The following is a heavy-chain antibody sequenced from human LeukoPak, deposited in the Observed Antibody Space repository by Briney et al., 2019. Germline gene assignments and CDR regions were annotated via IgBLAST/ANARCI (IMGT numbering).Heavy chain of an antibody. D-gene: IGHD3-9*01. Sequence: SETLSLTCAVYGGSFRGYYWSWIRQPPGKALEWIGDISHSGTTNYNPSLKSRVTISVDKSMNQFSLKLTSVTAADTAVYYCARNYDIWGQGTLVTVSS. V-gene: IGHV4-34*01. CDR1: GGSFRGYY. J-gene: IGHJ4*02. CDR3: ARNYDI. CDR2: ISHSGTT.